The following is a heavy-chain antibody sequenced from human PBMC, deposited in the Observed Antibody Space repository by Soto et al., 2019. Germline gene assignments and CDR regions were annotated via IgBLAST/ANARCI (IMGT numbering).Heavy chain of an antibody. J-gene: IGHJ4*02. CDR1: GGSMRNYF. CDR3: AAGEASSRNLVPYHLDC. Sequence: SETLSLTCTVSGGSMRNYFWTWIRQPPGKGLEWIGYIHYSGTTSFFPSYNPSLRRRVTISEDTSKNQFSLKWFSLTSADTDAYFCAAGEASSRNLVPYHLDCWGQLTRVTVSS. D-gene: IGHD6-13*01. V-gene: IGHV4-59*01. CDR2: IHYSGTT.